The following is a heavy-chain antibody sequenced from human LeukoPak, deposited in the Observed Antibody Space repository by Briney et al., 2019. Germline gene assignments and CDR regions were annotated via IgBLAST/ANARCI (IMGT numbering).Heavy chain of an antibody. D-gene: IGHD2-2*01. CDR1: GFTFDDYA. Sequence: GGSLRLSCAASGFTFDDYAMHWVRQAPGKGLEWVSGISWNSGSIGYADSVKGRFTISRDNAKNSLYLQMDSLRAEDTALYYCAKDTRRVVPAAISWFDPWGQGTLVTVSS. CDR3: AKDTRRVVPAAISWFDP. CDR2: ISWNSGSI. V-gene: IGHV3-9*01. J-gene: IGHJ5*02.